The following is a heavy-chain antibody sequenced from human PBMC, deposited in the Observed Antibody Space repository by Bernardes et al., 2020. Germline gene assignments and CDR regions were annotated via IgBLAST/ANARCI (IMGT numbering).Heavy chain of an antibody. CDR2: IIPIFGTA. D-gene: IGHD2-15*01. CDR3: AKERVWIAATPKYYYYGMDV. V-gene: IGHV1-69*13. CDR1: GGTFSSYA. Sequence: SVKVTCKASGGTFSSYAISWVRQAPGQGLEWMGGIIPIFGTANYAQKFQGRVTITADESTSTAYMELSSLRSEDTAVYYCAKERVWIAATPKYYYYGMDVWGQGTTVTVYS. J-gene: IGHJ6*02.